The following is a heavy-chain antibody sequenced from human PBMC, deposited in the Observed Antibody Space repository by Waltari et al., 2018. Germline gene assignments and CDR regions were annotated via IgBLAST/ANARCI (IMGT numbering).Heavy chain of an antibody. CDR2: IYGGSGST. D-gene: IGHD3-10*01. J-gene: IGHJ4*02. V-gene: IGHV4-38-2*01. Sequence: QVQLQESGPGLVKPSETLSLTCAVSGYSISSGSGWGWIRQPPGKGLEWIGQIYGGSGSTYYNPSLKSRVTVSKDTSKNQFSLKLSSVTAADTAVYYCARVPGGPDYWGQGVLVTVSS. CDR1: GYSISSGSG. CDR3: ARVPGGPDY.